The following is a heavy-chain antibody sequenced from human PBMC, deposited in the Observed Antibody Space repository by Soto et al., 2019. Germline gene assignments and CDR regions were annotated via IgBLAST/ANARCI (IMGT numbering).Heavy chain of an antibody. Sequence: QVQLVESGGGVVQPGRSLRLSCAASGFTFSRYGMHWVRQAPGKGLEWVAVISYDGSNKYYADSVKGRFTISRDNSKNTLYLQMNSLRVEDTAVYYCAKDLSTQRATIWGGWGQGTLVTVSS. CDR3: AKDLSTQRATIWGG. CDR2: ISYDGSNK. V-gene: IGHV3-30*18. CDR1: GFTFSRYG. J-gene: IGHJ4*02. D-gene: IGHD1-26*01.